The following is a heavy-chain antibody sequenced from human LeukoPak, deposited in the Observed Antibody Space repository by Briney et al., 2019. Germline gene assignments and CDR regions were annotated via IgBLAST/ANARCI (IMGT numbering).Heavy chain of an antibody. Sequence: ASVQVSCQASGYTFTSYGISWVRQAPGQGLEWMGWISAYNGNTNYAQKLQGRVTMTTDTSTSTAYMELRSLRSDDTAVYYCARDQDYYDSSGSDYWGQGTLVTVSS. D-gene: IGHD3-22*01. CDR2: ISAYNGNT. CDR3: ARDQDYYDSSGSDY. CDR1: GYTFTSYG. J-gene: IGHJ4*02. V-gene: IGHV1-18*01.